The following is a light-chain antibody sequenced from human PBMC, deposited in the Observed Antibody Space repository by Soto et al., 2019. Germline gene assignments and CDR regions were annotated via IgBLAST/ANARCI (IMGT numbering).Light chain of an antibody. J-gene: IGKJ1*01. V-gene: IGKV3D-15*01. Sequence: EIVMTQSPATLSVSPGERATLSCRASQSVSGNLAWHQQKPWRAPRLLIYGASTKATYTPARFSGSGSGTEFTLTISSLQAEHFAIYSCQQFNNWPRTLGQGTKVDIK. CDR2: GAS. CDR1: QSVSGN. CDR3: QQFNNWPRT.